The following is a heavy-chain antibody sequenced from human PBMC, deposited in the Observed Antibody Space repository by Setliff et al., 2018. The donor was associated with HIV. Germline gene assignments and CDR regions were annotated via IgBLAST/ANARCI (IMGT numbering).Heavy chain of an antibody. Sequence: SETLSLTCTVSGGSISSSSYYWGWIRQPPGKGLEWIGTIYYSGNTYYTPSLESRITLSVDTSKNQFSLKVNSVTAADTAVYYCARLEDQLGPGWFAPWGQGTLVTVSS. D-gene: IGHD1-1*01. V-gene: IGHV4-39*07. CDR3: ARLEDQLGPGWFAP. CDR1: GGSISSSSYY. J-gene: IGHJ5*02. CDR2: IYYSGNT.